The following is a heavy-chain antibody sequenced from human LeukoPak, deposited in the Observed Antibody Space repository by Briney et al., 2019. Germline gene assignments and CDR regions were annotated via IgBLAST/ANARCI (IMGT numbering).Heavy chain of an antibody. V-gene: IGHV1-69*01. Sequence: SVKVSCKASGGTFSSYAISWVRQAPGQGLEWMGGIILIFGTANYAQKFQGRVTITADESTSTAYMELSSLRSEDTAVYYCARMGSGYRAYFDYWGQGTLVTVSS. CDR3: ARMGSGYRAYFDY. D-gene: IGHD3-22*01. J-gene: IGHJ4*02. CDR1: GGTFSSYA. CDR2: IILIFGTA.